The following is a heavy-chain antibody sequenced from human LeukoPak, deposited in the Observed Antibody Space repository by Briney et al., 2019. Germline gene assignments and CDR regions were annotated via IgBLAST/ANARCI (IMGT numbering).Heavy chain of an antibody. CDR3: ARLASLDYYYGMDV. CDR2: IYYSGST. Sequence: SETLSLTCTVSGGSISSYYWSWIRQPPGKGLEWIGYIYYSGSTNYNPSLKSRVTISVDTSKNQFSLKLSSVTAADTAVYYCARLASLDYYYGMDVWGQGTTVTVSS. CDR1: GGSISSYY. V-gene: IGHV4-59*08. J-gene: IGHJ6*02.